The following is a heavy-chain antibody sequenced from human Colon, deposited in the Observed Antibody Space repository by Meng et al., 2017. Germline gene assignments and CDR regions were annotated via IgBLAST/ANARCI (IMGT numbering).Heavy chain of an antibody. V-gene: IGHV1-8*01. Sequence: QVQLVQSGADVKKPGASVRVSCKASGYTFTALDINWVRQATGQGLEWMGWINPNSGETGYAQKFQGRFTMTRDTSISTFYMELSSLTSDDTAVYYCARGIWEGFDYWGQGALVTVSS. D-gene: IGHD1-26*01. CDR2: INPNSGET. CDR3: ARGIWEGFDY. J-gene: IGHJ4*02. CDR1: GYTFTALD.